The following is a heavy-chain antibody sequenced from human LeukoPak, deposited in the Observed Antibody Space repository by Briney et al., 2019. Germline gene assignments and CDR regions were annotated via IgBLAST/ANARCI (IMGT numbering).Heavy chain of an antibody. D-gene: IGHD3-10*01. Sequence: PSQTLSLTCTVSGGSISSGGYYWSWIRQHPGKGLEWIGYIYYSGSTYYNPSLKSRVTISVDTSKNQFSLKLSSVTAADTAVYYCARGWPGSGSYYPLDYWGQGTLVTVSS. J-gene: IGHJ4*02. CDR1: GGSISSGGYY. CDR3: ARGWPGSGSYYPLDY. CDR2: IYYSGST. V-gene: IGHV4-31*03.